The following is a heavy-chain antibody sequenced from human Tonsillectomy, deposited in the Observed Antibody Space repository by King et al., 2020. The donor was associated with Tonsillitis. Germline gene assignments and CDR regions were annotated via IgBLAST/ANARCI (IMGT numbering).Heavy chain of an antibody. J-gene: IGHJ6*02. V-gene: IGHV3-30*04. CDR1: GFIFSSYT. D-gene: IGHD2-15*01. CDR2: ISYDRSNK. Sequence: VQLVESGGGVVQPGRSLRLSCAASGFIFSSYTMHWVRQAPGKGLEWVTLISYDRSNKYYADSVKGRFTISRDNSKNTVFLQMSSLRTEDTAVYYCARDGVGYCSAGSCYSYYGMDVWGQGTTVTVSS. CDR3: ARDGVGYCSAGSCYSYYGMDV.